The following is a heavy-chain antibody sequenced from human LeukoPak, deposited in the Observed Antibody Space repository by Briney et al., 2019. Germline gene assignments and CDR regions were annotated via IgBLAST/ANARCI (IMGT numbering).Heavy chain of an antibody. CDR1: GFTFSHYY. CDR2: ISGTGNNK. J-gene: IGHJ4*02. V-gene: IGHV3-11*01. CDR3: ARDYSESEYFFDY. Sequence: GGSLRLSCVTSGFTFSHYYMTWIRQAPGKGLEWVSYISGTGNNKYYADSVKGRFTISRDNAQNSLYLQMSSLRAEDTATYYCARDYSESEYFFDYWGQGSLVAVSS. D-gene: IGHD1-26*01.